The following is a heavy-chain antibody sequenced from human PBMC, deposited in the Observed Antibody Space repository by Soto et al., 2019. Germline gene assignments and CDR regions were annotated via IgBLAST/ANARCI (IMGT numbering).Heavy chain of an antibody. Sequence: QVQLVESGGGVVQPGRSLRLSCAASGFTFSSYGMHWVRQAPGKGLEWVAVIWYDGSNKYYADSVKGRFTISRDNSKNTLYLQMNSLRAEDTAVYYCARDSGRGYSYWFLDYYYGMDVWGQGTTVTVSS. CDR3: ARDSGRGYSYWFLDYYYGMDV. CDR2: IWYDGSNK. V-gene: IGHV3-33*01. CDR1: GFTFSSYG. J-gene: IGHJ6*02. D-gene: IGHD5-18*01.